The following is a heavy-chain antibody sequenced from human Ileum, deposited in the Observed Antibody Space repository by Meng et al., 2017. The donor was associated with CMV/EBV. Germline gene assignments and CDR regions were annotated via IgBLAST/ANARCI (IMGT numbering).Heavy chain of an antibody. CDR2: IYYSGGT. J-gene: IGHJ5*02. D-gene: IGHD3-3*01. V-gene: IGHV4-59*01. CDR3: ARVGYYDFWSGYYTGWFDP. CDR1: SISSYY. Sequence: SISSYYWSWIRQPPGKGLEWIGYIYYSGGTNYNPSLKSRVTISVDTSKNQFSLKLSSVTAADTAVYYCARVGYYDFWSGYYTGWFDPWGQGTLVTVSS.